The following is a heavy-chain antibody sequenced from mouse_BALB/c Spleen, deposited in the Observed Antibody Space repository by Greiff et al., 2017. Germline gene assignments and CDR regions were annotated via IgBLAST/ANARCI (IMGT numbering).Heavy chain of an antibody. CDR2: IYPYNGGT. J-gene: IGHJ2*01. V-gene: IGHV1S29*02. CDR1: GYTFTDYN. Sequence: EVQLQESGPELVKPGASVKISCKASGYTFTDYNMHWVKQSHGKSLEWIGYIYPYNGGTGYNQKFKSKATLTVDNSSSTAYMELRSLTSEDSAVYYCAMEAYYGAFDYWGQGTTLTVSS. D-gene: IGHD2-10*01. CDR3: AMEAYYGAFDY.